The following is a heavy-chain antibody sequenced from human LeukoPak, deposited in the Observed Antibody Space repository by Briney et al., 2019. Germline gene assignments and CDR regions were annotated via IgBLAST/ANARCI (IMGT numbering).Heavy chain of an antibody. CDR3: ASEVNYYYGMGV. J-gene: IGHJ6*02. CDR2: ISYDGSNE. CDR1: GFTFSSYT. Sequence: PGGSLRLSCAASGFTFSSYTMHWVRQAPGKGLEWLAVISYDGSNEHYADSVKGRLTISRDNSKNTLYLQMNSLRGDDTAVYYCASEVNYYYGMGVWGQGTAVTVSS. V-gene: IGHV3-30-3*01.